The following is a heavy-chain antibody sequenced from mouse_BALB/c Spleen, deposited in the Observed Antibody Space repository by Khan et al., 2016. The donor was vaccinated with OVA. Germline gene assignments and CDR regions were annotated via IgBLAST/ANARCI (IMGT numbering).Heavy chain of an antibody. CDR3: TRRGRVGIVDY. Sequence: QVQLKQSGAELAKPGSSVKMSCVTSGYAFTTYWMHWIKQRPGQGLEWIGYINPSTGYIENNQNFKDKATLTTDASSSTAYMQLSSLTSEDSEVYYCTRRGRVGIVDYWGQGTQVTVSA. J-gene: IGHJ3*01. CDR1: GYAFTTYW. D-gene: IGHD1-1*02. V-gene: IGHV1-7*01. CDR2: INPSTGYI.